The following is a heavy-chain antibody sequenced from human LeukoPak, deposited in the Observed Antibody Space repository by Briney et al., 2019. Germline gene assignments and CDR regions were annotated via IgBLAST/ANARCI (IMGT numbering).Heavy chain of an antibody. CDR3: ARDLVPEGGLPDY. J-gene: IGHJ4*02. CDR1: GFTFSSYS. D-gene: IGHD5-12*01. V-gene: IGHV3-21*01. CDR2: ISSSSSYI. Sequence: PGGSLRLSCAASGFTFSSYSMNWVRQAPGKGLEWVSSISSSSSYIYYADSVKGRFTISRDNAKNSLYLQMNSLRAEDTAVYYCARDLVPEGGLPDYWGQGTLVTVSS.